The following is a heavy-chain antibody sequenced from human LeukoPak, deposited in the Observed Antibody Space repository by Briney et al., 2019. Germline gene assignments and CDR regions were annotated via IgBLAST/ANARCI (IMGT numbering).Heavy chain of an antibody. CDR1: GYTFTSYA. V-gene: IGHV1-18*01. J-gene: IGHJ6*02. CDR2: ISAYSGDT. Sequence: RASVKLSCKASGYTFTSYAVSWVRQAPGQGLEWMGWISAYSGDTNYAQNLQGRVSMTTDTSTSTAYMELRSLRSDDTAVYYCARDPLSSSWSTYYYGLDVWGQGTTVTVSS. CDR3: ARDPLSSSWSTYYYGLDV. D-gene: IGHD6-13*01.